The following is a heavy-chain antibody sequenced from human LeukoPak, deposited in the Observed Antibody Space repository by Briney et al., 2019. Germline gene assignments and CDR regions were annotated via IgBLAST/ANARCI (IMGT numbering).Heavy chain of an antibody. V-gene: IGHV1-18*01. D-gene: IGHD2-2*01. CDR3: ARDFDNLRSSCSSTSCMDV. Sequence: ASVKVSCKASGYMFTNYGVSWVRQAPGQGLEWMGWISTYNADTNYAQKFQGRVTMTTDTSTSTAYMDLGSLRSDDTAVYYCARDFDNLRSSCSSTSCMDVWGQGTTVTVS. CDR1: GYMFTNYG. CDR2: ISTYNADT. J-gene: IGHJ6*02.